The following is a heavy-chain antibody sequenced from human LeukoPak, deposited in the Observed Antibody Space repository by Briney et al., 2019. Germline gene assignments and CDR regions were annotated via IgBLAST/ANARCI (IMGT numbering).Heavy chain of an antibody. CDR2: ISYDGSNK. Sequence: GGSLRLSCAASGFTFSSYAIHWVRQAPGKGLEWVAVISYDGSNKYYADSVKGRFTISRDNSKNTLYLQMNSLRAEDTAVYYCASTGIVGATCDYWGQGTLVTVSS. J-gene: IGHJ4*02. CDR1: GFTFSSYA. D-gene: IGHD1-26*01. CDR3: ASTGIVGATCDY. V-gene: IGHV3-30-3*01.